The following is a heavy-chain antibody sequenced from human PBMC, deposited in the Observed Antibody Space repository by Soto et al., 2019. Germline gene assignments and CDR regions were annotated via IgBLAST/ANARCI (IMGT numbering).Heavy chain of an antibody. D-gene: IGHD2-2*01. CDR3: AGGRDQPPLGLYFES. V-gene: IGHV1-69*13. Sequence: ASVKVSCKASGGAFTDYIFDWVRQAPGQGLEWMGGIIPMFGTPKYAQKFQHRVTISADVSTGTAYMELTRLRFDDTAVYYCAGGRDQPPLGLYFESWGEGTRVPVSP. CDR2: IIPMFGTP. CDR1: GGAFTDYI. J-gene: IGHJ4*02.